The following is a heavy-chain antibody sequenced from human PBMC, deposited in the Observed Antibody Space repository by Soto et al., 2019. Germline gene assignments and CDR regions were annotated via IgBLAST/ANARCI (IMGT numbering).Heavy chain of an antibody. CDR3: ARERGNYDFWSGPDAFDI. CDR1: GFTFSSYS. CDR2: ISSSSSYI. V-gene: IGHV3-21*01. Sequence: GGSLRLSCAASGFTFSSYSMNWVRQAPGKRLEWVSSISSSSSYIYYADSVKGRFTISRDNAKNSLYLQMNSLRAEDTAVYYCARERGNYDFWSGPDAFDIWGQGTMVT. D-gene: IGHD3-3*01. J-gene: IGHJ3*02.